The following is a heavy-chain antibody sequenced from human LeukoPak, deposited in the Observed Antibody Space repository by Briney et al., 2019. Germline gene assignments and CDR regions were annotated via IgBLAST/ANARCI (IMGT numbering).Heavy chain of an antibody. J-gene: IGHJ4*02. CDR3: ARTGGYGDYVRFDY. CDR2: ISYSGST. Sequence: SETLSLTCTVSGGSISSYYWNWIRQPPGKGLEWIGYISYSGSTNYNPSLKSRVTISVDTSKNQFSLKLSSVTAADTAVYYCARTGGYGDYVRFDYWGQGTLVTVSS. D-gene: IGHD4-17*01. CDR1: GGSISSYY. V-gene: IGHV4-59*12.